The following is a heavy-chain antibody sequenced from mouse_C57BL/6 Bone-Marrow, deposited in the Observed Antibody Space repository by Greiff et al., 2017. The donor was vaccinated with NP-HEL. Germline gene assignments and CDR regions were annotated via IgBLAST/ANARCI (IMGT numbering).Heavy chain of an antibody. J-gene: IGHJ1*03. CDR3: ARAYSNYGDWYFDV. V-gene: IGHV5-16*01. CDR2: INYDGSST. CDR1: GFTFSDYY. Sequence: EVMLVESEGGLVQPGSSMKLSCTASGFTFSDYYMAWVRQVPEKGLEWVANINYDGSSTYYLDSLKSRFIISRDNAKNILYLQMSSLKSEDTATYYCARAYSNYGDWYFDVWGTGTTVTVSS. D-gene: IGHD2-5*01.